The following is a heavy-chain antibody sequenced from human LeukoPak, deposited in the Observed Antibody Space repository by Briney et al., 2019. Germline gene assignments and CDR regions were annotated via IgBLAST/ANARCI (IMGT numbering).Heavy chain of an antibody. V-gene: IGHV3-7*01. CDR1: GFIFTDYW. CDR2: IKYDGIDK. CDR3: VRNGGWLQFDN. J-gene: IGHJ4*02. Sequence: GGSLRLSCAASGFIFTDYWMNWVRQAPGKGLEWVAMIKYDGIDKKYLDSVKGRFTISRDNAKNSLYLEMNSLRAEDTAMYYCVRNGGWLQFDNWGQGTLVTVSS. D-gene: IGHD5-24*01.